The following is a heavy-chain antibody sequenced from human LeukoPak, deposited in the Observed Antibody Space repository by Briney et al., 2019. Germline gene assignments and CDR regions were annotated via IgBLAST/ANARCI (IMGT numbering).Heavy chain of an antibody. CDR3: ARGANYYGSGSSDY. CDR1: GFTFSSYA. Sequence: GRSLRFSCAASGFTFSSYAMHWVRQAPGKGLEWVAVISYDGSNKYYADSVKGRFTTSRDNSKNTLYLQMNSLRAEDTAVYYCARGANYYGSGSSDYWGQGTLVTVSS. CDR2: ISYDGSNK. J-gene: IGHJ4*02. D-gene: IGHD3-10*01. V-gene: IGHV3-30-3*01.